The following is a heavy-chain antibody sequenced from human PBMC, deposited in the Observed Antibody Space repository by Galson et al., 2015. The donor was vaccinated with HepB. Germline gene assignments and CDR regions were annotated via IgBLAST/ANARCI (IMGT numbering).Heavy chain of an antibody. CDR2: INTNTGNP. CDR3: ARVAPPRGWYVEVDFDY. Sequence: SVKVSCKASGYTFTSYAMNWVRQAPGQGLEWMGWINTNTGNPTYAQGFTGRFVFSLDTSVSTAYLQISSLKAEDTAVYYCARVAPPRGWYVEVDFDYWGQGTLVTVSS. D-gene: IGHD6-19*01. V-gene: IGHV7-4-1*02. CDR1: GYTFTSYA. J-gene: IGHJ4*02.